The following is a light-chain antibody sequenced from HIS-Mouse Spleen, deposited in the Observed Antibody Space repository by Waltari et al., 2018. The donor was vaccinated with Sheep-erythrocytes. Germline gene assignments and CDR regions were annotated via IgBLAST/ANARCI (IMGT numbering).Light chain of an antibody. CDR1: KLGDKY. CDR2: QDS. CDR3: QAWDSSTAYVV. Sequence: SYELTQPPSVSVSPGQTASITCSGDKLGDKYACWYQQKPGQSPVLVIYQDSKRPSGSPGGFAGSNAGNTATLTISGTQAMDEADYYCQAWDSSTAYVVFGGGTKLTVL. V-gene: IGLV3-1*01. J-gene: IGLJ2*01.